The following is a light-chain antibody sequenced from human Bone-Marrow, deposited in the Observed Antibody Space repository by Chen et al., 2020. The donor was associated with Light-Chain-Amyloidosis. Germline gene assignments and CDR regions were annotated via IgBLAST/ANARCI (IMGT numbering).Light chain of an antibody. V-gene: IGLV3-25*03. J-gene: IGLJ2*01. CDR3: QSADSSGTYEVI. Sequence: SYEQTQPPSVSVSPGQTARITCSGDDLPTKYAYWYQQKPGQAPVLVIHRDTERPSGISERLSGSSSGTTATLTISGVQAEDEADYHCQSADSSGTYEVIFGGGTKLTV. CDR1: DLPTKY. CDR2: RDT.